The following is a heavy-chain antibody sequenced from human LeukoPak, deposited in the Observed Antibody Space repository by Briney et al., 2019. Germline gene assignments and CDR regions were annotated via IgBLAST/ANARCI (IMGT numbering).Heavy chain of an antibody. CDR2: INPDTGGT. CDR3: ARDQERELPTTLDY. V-gene: IGHV1-2*02. CDR1: GYSFNGYY. Sequence: ASVKVSCKASGYSFNGYYLHWLRQAPGQAFEWMGWINPDTGGTNYAQKFQGRVTMTRDTSISTAYMELSRLRSDDTAVYYCARDQERELPTTLDYWGQGTLVTVSS. D-gene: IGHD1-26*01. J-gene: IGHJ4*02.